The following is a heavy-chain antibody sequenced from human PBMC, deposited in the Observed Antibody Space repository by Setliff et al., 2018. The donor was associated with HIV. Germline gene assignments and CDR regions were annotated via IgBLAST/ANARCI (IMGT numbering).Heavy chain of an antibody. J-gene: IGHJ6*03. CDR3: ARGMTTVTYYYYYYYMDV. D-gene: IGHD4-17*01. CDR2: IYYSGST. Sequence: SETLSLTCTVSGGSISSSSYYWGWIRQPPGKGLEWIGSIYYSGSTYCNPSLKSRVTISVDTSKNQFSLKLSSVTAADTAMYYCARGMTTVTYYYYYYYMDVWGKGTTVTVSS. CDR1: GGSISSSSYY. V-gene: IGHV4-39*07.